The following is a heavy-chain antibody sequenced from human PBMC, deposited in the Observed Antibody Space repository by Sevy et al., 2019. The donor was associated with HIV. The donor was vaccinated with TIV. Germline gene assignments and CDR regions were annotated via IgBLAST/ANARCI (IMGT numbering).Heavy chain of an antibody. D-gene: IGHD6-13*01. CDR1: GFTFSSHW. V-gene: IGHV3-7*01. Sequence: GGSLRLSCAASGFTFSSHWMSWVRQAPGKGLEWVANIKQDGSDKYYVDSVKGRFTISRDNAKNSLSLQMNSLRAEDTAVYYCARDTGGIGKDVWGQGTTVTVSS. CDR2: IKQDGSDK. J-gene: IGHJ6*02. CDR3: ARDTGGIGKDV.